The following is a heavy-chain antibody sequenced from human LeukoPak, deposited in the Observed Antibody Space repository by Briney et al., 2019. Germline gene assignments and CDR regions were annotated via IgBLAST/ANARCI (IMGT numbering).Heavy chain of an antibody. CDR1: GVSISSYY. V-gene: IGHV4-59*08. D-gene: IGHD6-19*01. Sequence: SETLSLTCTVSGVSISSYYWTWIRQPPGKGLEWIGYISYSGITNYNPSLKSRVTISVDTSKNQFSLKLSSVTAADTAVYFCARQAGNFDYWGQGTLVTVSS. CDR3: ARQAGNFDY. CDR2: ISYSGIT. J-gene: IGHJ4*02.